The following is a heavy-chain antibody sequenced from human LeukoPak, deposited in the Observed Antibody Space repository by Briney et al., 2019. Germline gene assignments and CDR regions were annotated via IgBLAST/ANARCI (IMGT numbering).Heavy chain of an antibody. CDR1: GFTFSSYW. D-gene: IGHD2-21*02. CDR2: INSDGSST. V-gene: IGHV3-74*01. Sequence: GGSLRLSCAASGFTFSSYWMHWVRQAPGKELVWVSRINSDGSSTSYADSVKGRFTISRDNAKNTLYLQVNSLRAEDTAVYYCARRLANCGGDCYSFAFYIWGQGAMGTVS. J-gene: IGHJ3*02. CDR3: ARRLANCGGDCYSFAFYI.